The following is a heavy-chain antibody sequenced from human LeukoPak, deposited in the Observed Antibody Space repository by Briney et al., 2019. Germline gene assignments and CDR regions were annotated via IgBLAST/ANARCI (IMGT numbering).Heavy chain of an antibody. J-gene: IGHJ3*02. Sequence: SQTLSLTCTVSGDSINSGENYWSWIRQPPGKGLEWIGYIYYSGSTNYNPSLKSRVTISVDTSKNQFSLKLSSVTAADTAVYYCARADDFWSGPGAFDIWGQGTMVTVSS. D-gene: IGHD3-3*01. CDR2: IYYSGST. CDR3: ARADDFWSGPGAFDI. CDR1: GDSINSGENY. V-gene: IGHV4-61*08.